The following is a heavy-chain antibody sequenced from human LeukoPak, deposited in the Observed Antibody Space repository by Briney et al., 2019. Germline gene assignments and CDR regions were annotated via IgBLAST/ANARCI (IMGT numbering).Heavy chain of an antibody. V-gene: IGHV1-69*04. CDR3: ARERDIVVVTATGNWFDP. Sequence: ASVKVSCKASGGTFSSYAISWVRQAPGQGLEWMGRTIPIFGIANYAQKFQGRVTITADKSTSTAYMELSSLRSEDTAVYYCARERDIVVVTATGNWFDPWGQGTLVTVSS. J-gene: IGHJ5*02. CDR1: GGTFSSYA. D-gene: IGHD2-21*02. CDR2: TIPIFGIA.